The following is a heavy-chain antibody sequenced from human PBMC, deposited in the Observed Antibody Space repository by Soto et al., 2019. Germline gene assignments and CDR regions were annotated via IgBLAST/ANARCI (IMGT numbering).Heavy chain of an antibody. CDR1: GFTFDDYA. CDR3: AKDPTAMVHYYCYGMDV. Sequence: GGSLRLSCAASGFTFDDYAMHWVRQAPGKGLEWVSLISGDGGSTYYADSVKGRFTISRDNSKNSLYLPMNSLRTEDTALYYCAKDPTAMVHYYCYGMDVWGQGTTVTVSS. J-gene: IGHJ6*02. D-gene: IGHD5-18*01. CDR2: ISGDGGST. V-gene: IGHV3-43*02.